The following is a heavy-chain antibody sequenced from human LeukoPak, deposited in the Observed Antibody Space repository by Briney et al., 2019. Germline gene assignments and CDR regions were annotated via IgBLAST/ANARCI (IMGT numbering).Heavy chain of an antibody. J-gene: IGHJ4*02. D-gene: IGHD6-13*01. CDR3: ARRAYSSSWYYFDY. CDR2: ISAYNGNT. V-gene: IGHV1-18*01. Sequence: ASVNVSCKASGYTFTSYGISWVRQAPGQGLEWMGWISAYNGNTNYAQDLQGRVTMTTDTSTSTAFVELRSLRADDTAVYYCARRAYSSSWYYFDYWGQGTLVTVSS. CDR1: GYTFTSYG.